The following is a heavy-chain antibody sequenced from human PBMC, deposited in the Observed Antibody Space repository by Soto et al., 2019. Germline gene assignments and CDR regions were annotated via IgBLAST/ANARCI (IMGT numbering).Heavy chain of an antibody. J-gene: IGHJ5*02. V-gene: IGHV1-18*01. Sequence: QVQLVQSGAEVKKPGASVKVSCKASGYTFTSYGISWLRQAPGQGLEWMGWITAYNGNTNYAQKLQGRVTMTTDTSTSTAYRVQRSLKSDDTAVYYCARSHYRSGRPIDPWGQGTLVTVSS. D-gene: IGHD3-10*01. CDR1: GYTFTSYG. CDR3: ARSHYRSGRPIDP. CDR2: ITAYNGNT.